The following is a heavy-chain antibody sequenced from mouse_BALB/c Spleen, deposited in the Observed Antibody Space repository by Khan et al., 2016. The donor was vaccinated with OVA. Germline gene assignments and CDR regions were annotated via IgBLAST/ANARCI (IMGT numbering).Heavy chain of an antibody. V-gene: IGHV3-2*02. Sequence: EVQLVESGPGLVKPSQSLSLTCTVTGYSITSGYGWNWLRQFPGNKLEWMGYISYSGSTNYHPSLKSRISITRDTSKNQFFLQLNSVTTEDTATYYCARTARIKYWGQGTTLTVSS. CDR1: GYSITSGYG. J-gene: IGHJ2*01. CDR2: ISYSGST. CDR3: ARTARIKY. D-gene: IGHD1-2*01.